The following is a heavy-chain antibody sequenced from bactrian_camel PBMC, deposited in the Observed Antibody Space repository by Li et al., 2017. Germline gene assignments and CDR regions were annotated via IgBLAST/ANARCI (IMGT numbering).Heavy chain of an antibody. CDR1: GRTDRQYC. CDR2: LNSDGST. J-gene: IGHJ4*01. V-gene: IGHV3S57*01. Sequence: HVQLVESGGGSVLAGGTLKLSCAASGRTDRQYCMAWFRQGPGKDREGVANLNSDGSTSYADSAEGRFNISQDYASHILYLSMNSLKPEDTAMYYCAADLDFGGEDGFYCGSSTLRPRYRAKYQGQGTQVTVS. D-gene: IGHD2*01.